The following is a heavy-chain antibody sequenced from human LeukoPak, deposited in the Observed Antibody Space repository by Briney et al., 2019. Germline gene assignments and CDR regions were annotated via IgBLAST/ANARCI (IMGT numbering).Heavy chain of an antibody. V-gene: IGHV4-39*01. J-gene: IGHJ4*02. CDR1: GGSISSGSYY. CDR3: ARYIYGSGNFDY. CDR2: IYYSGST. Sequence: SETLSLTCTVSGGSISSGSYYWGWIRQPPGKGLEWIGSIYYSGSTYYNPSLKSRVTISVDTSKNQFSLKLSSVTAADTAVYYCARYIYGSGNFDYWGQGTLVTVSS. D-gene: IGHD3-10*01.